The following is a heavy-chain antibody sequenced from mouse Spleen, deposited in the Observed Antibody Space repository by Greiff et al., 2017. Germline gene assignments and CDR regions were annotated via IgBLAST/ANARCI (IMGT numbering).Heavy chain of an antibody. D-gene: IGHD3-2*01. Sequence: SGPELVKPGASVKIPCKASGYTFTDYNMDWVKQSHGKSLEWIGDINPNNGGTIYNQKFKGKATLTVDKSSSTAYMELRSLTSEDTAVYYCARGGDSSGPPWFAYWGQGTLVTVSA. CDR2: INPNNGGT. V-gene: IGHV1-18*01. J-gene: IGHJ3*01. CDR3: ARGGDSSGPPWFAY. CDR1: GYTFTDYN.